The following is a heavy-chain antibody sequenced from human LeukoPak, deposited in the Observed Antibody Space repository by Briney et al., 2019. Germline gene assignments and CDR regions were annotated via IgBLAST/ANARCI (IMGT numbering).Heavy chain of an antibody. CDR3: ARVVHYTAMSDY. D-gene: IGHD5-18*01. J-gene: IGHJ4*02. Sequence: QPGGSLRLSCAASGFTFSTYWMNWVRQAPGKGLEWVAIIKQDGSEKYYVDSVKGRFTISRDNAKNSLYLQMNSLRAEDTAVYYCARVVHYTAMSDYWGQGTLVTVSS. CDR2: IKQDGSEK. V-gene: IGHV3-7*04. CDR1: GFTFSTYW.